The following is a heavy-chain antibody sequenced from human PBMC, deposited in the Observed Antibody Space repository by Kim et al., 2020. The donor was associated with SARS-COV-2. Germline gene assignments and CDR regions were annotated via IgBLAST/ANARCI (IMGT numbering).Heavy chain of an antibody. CDR1: GFTFDDYA. Sequence: GGSLRLSCAASGFTFDDYAMHWVRQAPGKGLEWVSGISWNSGSIGYADSVKGRFTISRDNAKNSLYLQMNSLRAEDTALYYCAKGDEKQPEYYYYYGMDVWGQGTTVTVSS. V-gene: IGHV3-9*01. CDR3: AKGDEKQPEYYYYYGMDV. D-gene: IGHD6-13*01. J-gene: IGHJ6*02. CDR2: ISWNSGSI.